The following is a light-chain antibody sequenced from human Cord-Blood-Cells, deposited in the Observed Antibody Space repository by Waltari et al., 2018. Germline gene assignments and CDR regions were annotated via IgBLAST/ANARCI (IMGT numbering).Light chain of an antibody. CDR2: GAS. CDR3: QQYGSSPPIT. Sequence: EIVLTQSPGTLSLSQGERATLYCRASQRVSTSYLAWYQQKPGPAPRLLIYGASSRATGIPDRFSGSGSGTDFTLTISRLEPEDFAVYYGQQYGSSPPITFGQGTRLEIK. V-gene: IGKV3-20*01. J-gene: IGKJ5*01. CDR1: QRVSTSY.